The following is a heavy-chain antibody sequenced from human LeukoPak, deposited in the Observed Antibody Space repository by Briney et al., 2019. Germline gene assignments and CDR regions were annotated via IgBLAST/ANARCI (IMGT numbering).Heavy chain of an antibody. J-gene: IGHJ4*02. CDR2: INPSGGST. D-gene: IGHD6-13*01. CDR3: ARDGAAAVSTFDY. V-gene: IGHV1-46*01. Sequence: ASVKVSCKASGYTFTSYYMHWVRQARGQGLEWMGIINPSGGSTSYAQKFQGRVTMTRDTSTSTVYMELSSLKSEDTAVYYCARDGAAAVSTFDYWGQGTLVTVSS. CDR1: GYTFTSYY.